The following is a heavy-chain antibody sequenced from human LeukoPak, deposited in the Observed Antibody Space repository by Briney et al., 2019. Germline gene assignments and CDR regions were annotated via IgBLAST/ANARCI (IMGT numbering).Heavy chain of an antibody. Sequence: GGSLRLSCAASGFTFSDYYMSWIRQPPGKGLEWVSYINSSGSTIYYADSVKGRFTISRDNAKNSLYLQMNSLRAEDTAVYYCARDGYYDSSGYYFVYWGQGTLVTVSS. CDR3: ARDGYYDSSGYYFVY. CDR1: GFTFSDYY. V-gene: IGHV3-11*01. CDR2: INSSGSTI. J-gene: IGHJ4*02. D-gene: IGHD3-22*01.